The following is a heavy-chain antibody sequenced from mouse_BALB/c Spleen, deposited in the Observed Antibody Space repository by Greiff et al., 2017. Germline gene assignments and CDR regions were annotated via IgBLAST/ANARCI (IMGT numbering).Heavy chain of an antibody. CDR1: GFSLTGYG. Sequence: VKLMESGPGLVAPSQSLSITCTVSGFSLTGYGVNWVRQPPGKGLEWLGMIWGDGSTDYNSALKSRLSISKDNSKSQVFLKMNSLQTDDTARYYCARERYDGGDYAMDYWGQGTSVTVSS. CDR3: ARERYDGGDYAMDY. D-gene: IGHD2-14*01. J-gene: IGHJ4*01. CDR2: IWGDGST. V-gene: IGHV2-6-7*01.